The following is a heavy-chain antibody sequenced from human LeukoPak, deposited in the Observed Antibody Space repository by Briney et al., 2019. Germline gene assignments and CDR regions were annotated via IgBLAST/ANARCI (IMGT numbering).Heavy chain of an antibody. CDR2: ISYSGST. D-gene: IGHD2-15*01. CDR3: ARRGSGGRSFDI. CDR1: GGSVSSGTYY. Sequence: TSETLSLTCTVSGGSVSSGTYYWTWIRQPPGKGLEWIGYISYSGSTNYNPSLKSRVTISVDTSKSQFSLNLSSVTAADTAVYYCARRGSGGRSFDIWGQGTMVTVS. J-gene: IGHJ3*02. V-gene: IGHV4-61*01.